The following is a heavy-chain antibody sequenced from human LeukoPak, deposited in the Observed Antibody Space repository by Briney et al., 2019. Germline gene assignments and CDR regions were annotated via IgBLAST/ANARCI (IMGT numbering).Heavy chain of an antibody. CDR3: ARGDGYNFFDY. D-gene: IGHD5-24*01. Sequence: GGSLRLSCAVSGFIVTNNYMSWVRQAPGKGLEWVSVFYVGGARYYADSVKGRFTISRDNSENTLYLQMKSLRAEDTAVYYCARGDGYNFFDYWGQGTLVTVSS. CDR1: GFIVTNNY. CDR2: FYVGGAR. J-gene: IGHJ4*02. V-gene: IGHV3-53*01.